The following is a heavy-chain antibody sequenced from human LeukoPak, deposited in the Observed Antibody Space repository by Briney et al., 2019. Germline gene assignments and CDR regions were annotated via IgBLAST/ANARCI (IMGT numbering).Heavy chain of an antibody. CDR2: ISSSGSTI. CDR3: AREGDGYNSPPLDY. J-gene: IGHJ4*02. D-gene: IGHD5-24*01. Sequence: PGGSLRLSCAASGFTFSDYYMSWIRQAPGKVLELVSYISSSGSTIYYADSVKGRFTISRDNAKNSLYLQMNSLRAEDTAVYYCAREGDGYNSPPLDYWGQGTLVTVSS. V-gene: IGHV3-11*01. CDR1: GFTFSDYY.